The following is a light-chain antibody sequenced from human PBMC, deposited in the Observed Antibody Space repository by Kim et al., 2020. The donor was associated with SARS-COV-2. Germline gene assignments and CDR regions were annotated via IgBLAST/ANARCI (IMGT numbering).Light chain of an antibody. CDR1: NVGSKD. CDR3: QAWDSSSVV. CDR2: QDS. Sequence: SPGQTPSFNCYGDNVGSKDACWYQQKRVQSPVLVIYQDSKRPSGIPARFSRSNAGNTATLTISGTQAMDEADYYCQAWDSSSVVFGGGTQL. V-gene: IGLV3-1*01. J-gene: IGLJ7*01.